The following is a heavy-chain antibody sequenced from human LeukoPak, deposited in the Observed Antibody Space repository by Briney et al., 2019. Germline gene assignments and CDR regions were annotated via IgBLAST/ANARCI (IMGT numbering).Heavy chain of an antibody. Sequence: GGSLRLSCAASGFTFSNAWMSWVRQAPGKGLEWVGRIKSKTDGGTTDYAAPVKGRFTISRDDSKNTLYLQMNSLKTEGTAVYHCTTAGDFGVVIMGIDYWGQGTLVTVSS. CDR1: GFTFSNAW. CDR2: IKSKTDGGTT. V-gene: IGHV3-15*01. CDR3: TTAGDFGVVIMGIDY. D-gene: IGHD3-3*01. J-gene: IGHJ4*02.